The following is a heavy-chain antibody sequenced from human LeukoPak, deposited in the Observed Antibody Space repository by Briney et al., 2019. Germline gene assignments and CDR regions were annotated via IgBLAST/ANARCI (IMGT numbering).Heavy chain of an antibody. D-gene: IGHD3-10*01. V-gene: IGHV4-34*01. Sequence: SETLSLTCAVYPGSFSGHYWSWIRQPPGKGLEWIGEINHSGSTNYNPSLKSRVTISVDTSRKQFSLKLSSVTAADTAVYYCARGRGSLLWFGEPFDPWGQGTLVTVSS. J-gene: IGHJ5*02. CDR2: INHSGST. CDR3: ARGRGSLLWFGEPFDP. CDR1: PGSFSGHY.